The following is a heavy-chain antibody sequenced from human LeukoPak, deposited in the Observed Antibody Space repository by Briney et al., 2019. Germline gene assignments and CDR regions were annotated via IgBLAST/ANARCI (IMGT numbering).Heavy chain of an antibody. CDR2: IYTSGST. CDR3: ANGYSYGRFDY. D-gene: IGHD5-18*01. CDR1: GGSISSYY. Sequence: SETLSLTCTVAGGSISSYYWSWIRQPAGKGLEWIGRIYTSGSTNYNPSLKSRVTMSVDTSKNQFSLKLSSVTAADTAVYYCANGYSYGRFDYWGQGTLVTVSS. V-gene: IGHV4-4*07. J-gene: IGHJ4*02.